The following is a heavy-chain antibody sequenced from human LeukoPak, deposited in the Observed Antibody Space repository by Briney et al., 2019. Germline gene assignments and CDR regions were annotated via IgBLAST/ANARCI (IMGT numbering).Heavy chain of an antibody. Sequence: ASVKVSCKASGYTFTSYYMHWVRQAPGQGLEWMGWINPNSGGTNYAQKFQGRVTMTRDTSISTAYMELSRLRSDDTAVYYCATKSYSSWPHYYYYMDVWGKGTTVTVSS. D-gene: IGHD6-13*01. J-gene: IGHJ6*03. CDR3: ATKSYSSWPHYYYYMDV. V-gene: IGHV1-2*02. CDR2: INPNSGGT. CDR1: GYTFTSYY.